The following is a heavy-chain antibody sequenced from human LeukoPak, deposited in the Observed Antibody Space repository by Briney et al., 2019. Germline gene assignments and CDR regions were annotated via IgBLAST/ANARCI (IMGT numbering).Heavy chain of an antibody. Sequence: GGSLRLSCAASGFTFSSYSMNWVRQAPGKGLEWVANIKDDGSEKYYVDSVKGRFTISRDNAKNSLYLQMNSLRDDDTAMYYCARTIRGFWGQGTLVTVSS. D-gene: IGHD3-10*01. CDR3: ARTIRGF. CDR1: GFTFSSYS. V-gene: IGHV3-7*01. J-gene: IGHJ4*02. CDR2: IKDDGSEK.